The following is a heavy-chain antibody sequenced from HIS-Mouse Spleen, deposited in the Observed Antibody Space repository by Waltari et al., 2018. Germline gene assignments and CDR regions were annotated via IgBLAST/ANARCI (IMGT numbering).Heavy chain of an antibody. Sequence: EVQLLESGGGLVQPGGSLRLSCAASGFTFSSYAMSWVRQAPGKGLEWVSAISGSGGSTYYADSVKGRFTISRENAKNSLYLQMNSLRAGDTAVYYCARGYSNYVPYFDYWGQGTLVTVSS. V-gene: IGHV3-23*01. J-gene: IGHJ4*02. CDR1: GFTFSSYA. CDR2: ISGSGGST. CDR3: ARGYSNYVPYFDY. D-gene: IGHD4-4*01.